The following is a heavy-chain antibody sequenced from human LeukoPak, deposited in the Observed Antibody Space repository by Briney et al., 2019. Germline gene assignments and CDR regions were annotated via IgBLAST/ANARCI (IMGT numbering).Heavy chain of an antibody. J-gene: IGHJ3*02. D-gene: IGHD3-22*01. CDR3: ARAYYYDSSGYPAAFDI. CDR2: IYSGGST. Sequence: PGGSLRLSCAASGLTVSSNYMSWVRQAPGKGLEWVSVIYSGGSTYYADSVKGRFTISRDNSKNTLYLQMNSMRAEDTAVYYCARAYYYDSSGYPAAFDIWGQGTMVTVSS. V-gene: IGHV3-53*01. CDR1: GLTVSSNY.